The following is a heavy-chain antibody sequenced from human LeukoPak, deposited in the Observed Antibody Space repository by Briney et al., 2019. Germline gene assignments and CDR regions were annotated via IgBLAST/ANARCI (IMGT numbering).Heavy chain of an antibody. CDR3: ARGGYSSGYPCYMAV. CDR1: GFTFSSYW. V-gene: IGHV3-7*01. J-gene: IGHJ6*03. Sequence: GGSLRLSCAASGFTFSSYWMSWVRQAPGKGLEWVANIKQDGSEKYYVDSVKGRFTISRDNAKNSLYLQMNSLRAEDTAVYYCARGGYSSGYPCYMAVWGKGTTVTVSS. CDR2: IKQDGSEK. D-gene: IGHD6-19*01.